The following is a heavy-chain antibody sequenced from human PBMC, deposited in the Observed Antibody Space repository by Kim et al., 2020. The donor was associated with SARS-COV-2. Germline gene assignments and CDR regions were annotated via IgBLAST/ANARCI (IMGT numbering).Heavy chain of an antibody. V-gene: IGHV4-39*07. CDR1: GGSISSSSYY. CDR2: IYYSGST. Sequence: SETLSLTCTVSGGSISSSSYYWGWIRQPPGKGLEWIGSIYYSGSTYYNPSLKSRVTISVDTSKNQFSLKLSSVTAADTAVYYCARDRPLWSEPLYYFDYWGQGTLVTVSS. D-gene: IGHD3-10*01. CDR3: ARDRPLWSEPLYYFDY. J-gene: IGHJ4*02.